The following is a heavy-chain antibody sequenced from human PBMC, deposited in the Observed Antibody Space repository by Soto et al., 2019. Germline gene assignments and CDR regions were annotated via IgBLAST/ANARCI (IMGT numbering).Heavy chain of an antibody. J-gene: IGHJ5*02. CDR3: ARGSTARAWFDP. Sequence: PSETLSLTCAVYGGSFSGYYWSWIPQPPGKGLEWIGEINHSGSTNYNPSLKSRVTISVDTSKNQFSLKLSSVTAADTAVYYCARGSTARAWFDPWGQGTLVTVSS. V-gene: IGHV4-34*01. D-gene: IGHD5-18*01. CDR1: GGSFSGYY. CDR2: INHSGST.